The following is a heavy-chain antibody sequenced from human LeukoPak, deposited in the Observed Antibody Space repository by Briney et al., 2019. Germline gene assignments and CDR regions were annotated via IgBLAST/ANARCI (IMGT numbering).Heavy chain of an antibody. CDR1: GFTFSSYA. CDR3: ARVIVFRGYMDV. D-gene: IGHD1-26*01. CDR2: ISSSSSYI. J-gene: IGHJ6*03. Sequence: GGSLRLSCAASGFTFSSYAMSWVRQAPGKGLEWVSYISSSSSYIYYADSVKGRFTISRDNAKNSLYLQMNSLRAEDTAVYYCARVIVFRGYMDVWGKGTTVTVSS. V-gene: IGHV3-21*01.